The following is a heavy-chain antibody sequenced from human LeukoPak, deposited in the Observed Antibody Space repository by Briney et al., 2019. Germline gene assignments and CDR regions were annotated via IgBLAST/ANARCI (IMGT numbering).Heavy chain of an antibody. V-gene: IGHV1-18*01. J-gene: IGHJ6*03. CDR3: ARVTGIRVAATAVWYYYYMDV. Sequence: ASVKVSCKASGYTFTSYGISWVRQAPGQGLEWMGWISAYNGNTNYAQKLQGRVTMTTDTSTSTTYMELRSLRSDDTAVYYCARVTGIRVAATAVWYYYYMDVWGKGTTVTISS. D-gene: IGHD2-15*01. CDR2: ISAYNGNT. CDR1: GYTFTSYG.